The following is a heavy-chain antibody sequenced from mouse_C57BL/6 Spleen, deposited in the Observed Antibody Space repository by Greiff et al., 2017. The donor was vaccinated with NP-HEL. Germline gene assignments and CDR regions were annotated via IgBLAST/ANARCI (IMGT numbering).Heavy chain of an antibody. CDR3: TRRGVLAVDY. D-gene: IGHD1-1*01. J-gene: IGHJ2*01. CDR1: GFTFSDAW. CDR2: IRNKANNHAT. V-gene: IGHV6-6*01. Sequence: EVKLVESGGGLVQPGGSMKLSCAASGFTFSDAWMDWVRQSPERGLEWVAEIRNKANNHATYYAESVKGRFTISRDDSKSSVYLQMNSLRAEDTGIYYCTRRGVLAVDYWGQGTTLTVSS.